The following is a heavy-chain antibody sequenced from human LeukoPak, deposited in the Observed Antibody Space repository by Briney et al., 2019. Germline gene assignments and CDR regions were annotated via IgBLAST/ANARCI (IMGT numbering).Heavy chain of an antibody. Sequence: GGSLRLSCAASGFTFSSYGMHWVRQAPGKGLEWVAVIWYDGSNKYYADSVKGRFTISRDNSKNTLYLQMNSLRAEDTAVYYCARGSLLYYDSSETEIAFDIWGQGTMVTVSS. CDR2: IWYDGSNK. CDR3: ARGSLLYYDSSETEIAFDI. J-gene: IGHJ3*02. V-gene: IGHV3-33*01. D-gene: IGHD3-22*01. CDR1: GFTFSSYG.